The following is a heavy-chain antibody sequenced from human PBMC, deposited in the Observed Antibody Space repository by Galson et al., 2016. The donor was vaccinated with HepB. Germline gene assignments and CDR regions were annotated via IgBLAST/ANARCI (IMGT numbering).Heavy chain of an antibody. CDR3: AIFRVAPPAFS. Sequence: WSLRLSCAASEIPVSSTYLSWVRQAPGKGLEWVSFVSTGGNTYYADSVKGRFTFSRDNSKNTLYLQMNSLRAEDTAVYYCAIFRVAPPAFSWGQGTQVIVSS. J-gene: IGHJ5*02. D-gene: IGHD1-14*01. CDR1: EIPVSSTY. V-gene: IGHV3-53*01. CDR2: VSTGGNT.